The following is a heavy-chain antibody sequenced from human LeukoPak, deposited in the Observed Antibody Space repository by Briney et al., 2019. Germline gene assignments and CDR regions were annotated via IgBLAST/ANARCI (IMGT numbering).Heavy chain of an antibody. D-gene: IGHD5-18*01. CDR2: IIPIFGTA. Sequence: SVTVSCKASGGTFSSYAISWVRQAPGQGLEWMGGIIPIFGTANYAQKFQGRVTITTDESTSTAYMELSSLRSEDTAVYYCASPQYSYGHPNYYYMDVWGKGTTVTVSS. J-gene: IGHJ6*03. CDR3: ASPQYSYGHPNYYYMDV. CDR1: GGTFSSYA. V-gene: IGHV1-69*05.